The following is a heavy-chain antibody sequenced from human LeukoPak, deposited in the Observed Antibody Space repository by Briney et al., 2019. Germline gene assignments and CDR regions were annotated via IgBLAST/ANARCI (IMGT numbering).Heavy chain of an antibody. Sequence: SLKVSCKASGGTFSSYAISWVRQAPGQGLEWMGRIIPIFGRANYAQKFQGRVTITTDESTSTAYMALSSLRSEDTAVYYCARDRPFPSYYDSSGYYSPAPYYYYYMDVWGKGTTVTVSS. CDR1: GGTFSSYA. CDR2: IIPIFGRA. D-gene: IGHD3-22*01. CDR3: ARDRPFPSYYDSSGYYSPAPYYYYYMDV. V-gene: IGHV1-69*05. J-gene: IGHJ6*03.